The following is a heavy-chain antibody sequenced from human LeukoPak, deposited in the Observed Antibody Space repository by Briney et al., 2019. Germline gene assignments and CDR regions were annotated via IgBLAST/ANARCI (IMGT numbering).Heavy chain of an antibody. CDR1: GFPFRSYG. CDR2: ISYDGTNK. CDR3: VRSPTYYNMDV. J-gene: IGHJ6*03. Sequence: GGSLRLSCAASGFPFRSYGLHWVRQAPGKGLEWLAVISYDGTNKYYADSVKGRFTISRDHSQSTVDLQMNTLRGADTAVYYCVRSPTYYNMDVWGKGTTVTVSS. V-gene: IGHV3-33*05.